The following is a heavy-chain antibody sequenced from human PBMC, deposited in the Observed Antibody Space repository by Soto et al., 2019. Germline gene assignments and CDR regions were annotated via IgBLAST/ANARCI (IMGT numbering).Heavy chain of an antibody. Sequence: PGGSLRLSCAASGFTFSSYGMHWVRQAPGKGLEWVAVISYDGSNKYYADSVKGRFTISRDNSENTLYLQMNSLRADDTAVYYCAKDKWSYYYDSSGYSDYWGQGTLVTVSS. D-gene: IGHD3-22*01. J-gene: IGHJ4*02. CDR3: AKDKWSYYYDSSGYSDY. V-gene: IGHV3-30*18. CDR1: GFTFSSYG. CDR2: ISYDGSNK.